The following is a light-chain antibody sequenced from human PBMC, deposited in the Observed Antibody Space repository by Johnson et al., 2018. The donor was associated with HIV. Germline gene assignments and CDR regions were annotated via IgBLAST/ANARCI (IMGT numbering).Light chain of an antibody. V-gene: IGLV1-51*01. CDR2: DNN. Sequence: QSVLTQPPSVSAAPGQKVTISCSGSSSNIGNNFVSWYQQLPGRAPKLLIYDNNKRPSGIPDRFSGSKSGTSATLGLTGLHTGDEADYYCGTWDSSLSAGVFGTGTKVTVL. CDR1: SSNIGNNF. CDR3: GTWDSSLSAGV. J-gene: IGLJ1*01.